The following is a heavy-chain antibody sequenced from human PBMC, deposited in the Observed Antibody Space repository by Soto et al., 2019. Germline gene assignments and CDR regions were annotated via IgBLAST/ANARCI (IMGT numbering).Heavy chain of an antibody. CDR3: ARATRYYDFWSGYFHNWFAP. Sequence: EVQLVESGGGLVKPGGSLRLSCAASGFTFSSYSMNWVRQAPGKGLEWVSSISSSSSYIYYADSVKGRFTISRDNAKNSLCLQMNSLRAEDTAVYYCARATRYYDFWSGYFHNWFAPWGQGSLVTVSS. J-gene: IGHJ5*02. CDR2: ISSSSSYI. D-gene: IGHD3-3*01. V-gene: IGHV3-21*01. CDR1: GFTFSSYS.